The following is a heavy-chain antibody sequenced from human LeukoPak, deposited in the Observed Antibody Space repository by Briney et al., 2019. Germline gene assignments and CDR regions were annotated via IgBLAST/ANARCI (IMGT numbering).Heavy chain of an antibody. D-gene: IGHD6-13*01. Sequence: GASVKVSCKASGYTFTSYGISWVRQAPGQGLEWMGWISAYNGNTNYAQKLQGRVTMTTGTSTSTAYMELRSLRSDDTAVYYCARDIGSSSSWYFDYWGQGTLVTVSS. J-gene: IGHJ4*02. CDR3: ARDIGSSSSWYFDY. CDR1: GYTFTSYG. V-gene: IGHV1-18*01. CDR2: ISAYNGNT.